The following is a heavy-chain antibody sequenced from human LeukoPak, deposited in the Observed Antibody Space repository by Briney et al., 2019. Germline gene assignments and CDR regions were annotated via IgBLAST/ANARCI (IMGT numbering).Heavy chain of an antibody. CDR1: GFTFSVYA. J-gene: IGHJ4*02. Sequence: GGSLRLSCAASGFTFSVYAMSWVRQAPGKGLEWVSVISGSGDTTYYADSVKGRFTISRDNSKNTLYLQMNSLRAEDTAVYYCAKDRPLSFASSGSLIDYWGQGTLVTVSS. D-gene: IGHD3-22*01. CDR3: AKDRPLSFASSGSLIDY. V-gene: IGHV3-23*01. CDR2: ISGSGDTT.